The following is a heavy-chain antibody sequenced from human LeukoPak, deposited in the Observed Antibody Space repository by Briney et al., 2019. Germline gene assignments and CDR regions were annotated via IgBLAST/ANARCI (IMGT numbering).Heavy chain of an antibody. CDR3: ARDRYCSSTSCYRWFDP. D-gene: IGHD2-2*01. V-gene: IGHV1-2*02. Sequence: ASVKLSCKASGYTFTGYYMHWVRQAPGQGLEWMGWINPNSGGTNYAQKFQGRVTMTRDTSISTAYMELSRLRSDDTAVYYCARDRYCSSTSCYRWFDPWGQGTLVTVSS. CDR1: GYTFTGYY. J-gene: IGHJ5*02. CDR2: INPNSGGT.